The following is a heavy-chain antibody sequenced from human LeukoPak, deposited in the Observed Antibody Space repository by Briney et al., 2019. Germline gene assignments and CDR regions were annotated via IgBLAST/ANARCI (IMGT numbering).Heavy chain of an antibody. CDR3: ARDVLGSSWYDY. J-gene: IGHJ4*02. CDR1: GGSISSSNW. V-gene: IGHV4-4*02. D-gene: IGHD6-13*01. Sequence: PSETLSLTCAASGGSISSSNWWSWVRQPPGKGLEWIGEIYHSGSTNYNPSLKSRVTISVDKSKNQFSLKLSSVTAADTAVYYCARDVLGSSWYDYWGQGTLVTVSS. CDR2: IYHSGST.